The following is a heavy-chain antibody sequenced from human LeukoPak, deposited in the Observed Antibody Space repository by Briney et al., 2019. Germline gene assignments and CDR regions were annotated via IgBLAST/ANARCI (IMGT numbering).Heavy chain of an antibody. V-gene: IGHV4-61*02. Sequence: SETLSLTXTVSGGSISSGSYYWGWVRQPAGKGLEWIGRIYTSGSTYYNPSLKSRVTISVDTSKNQFSLKLSSVTAADTAVYYCARAIFGVDYYYYYYMDVWGKGTTVTVSS. D-gene: IGHD3-3*01. J-gene: IGHJ6*03. CDR2: IYTSGST. CDR1: GGSISSGSYY. CDR3: ARAIFGVDYYYYYYMDV.